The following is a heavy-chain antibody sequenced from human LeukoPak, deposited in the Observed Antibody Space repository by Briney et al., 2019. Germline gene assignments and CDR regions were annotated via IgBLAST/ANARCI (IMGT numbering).Heavy chain of an antibody. CDR3: ARALKPYYYDSSGYFFDY. CDR2: INSDGSST. D-gene: IGHD3-22*01. Sequence: GGSLRLSCAASGFTFSSYWMHWVRQAPGKGLVWVSRINSDGSSTSYADSVKGRFTISRDNAKNTLYLQMNSLRAEDTAVYYCARALKPYYYDSSGYFFDYSGQGTLVTVSS. V-gene: IGHV3-74*01. CDR1: GFTFSSYW. J-gene: IGHJ4*02.